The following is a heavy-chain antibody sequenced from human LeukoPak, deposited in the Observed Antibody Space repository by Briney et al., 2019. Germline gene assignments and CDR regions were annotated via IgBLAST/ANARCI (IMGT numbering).Heavy chain of an antibody. J-gene: IGHJ3*02. CDR2: INHSGST. V-gene: IGHV4-34*01. Sequence: PSETLSLTCTVSGGSISNYYWSWIRQPPGKGLEWIGEINHSGSTNYNPSLKSRVTISVDTSRNQFSLKLSSVTAADTAVYCCARRPLYSLVRDAFDIWGQGTMVTVSS. CDR3: ARRPLYSLVRDAFDI. D-gene: IGHD3-9*01. CDR1: GGSISNYY.